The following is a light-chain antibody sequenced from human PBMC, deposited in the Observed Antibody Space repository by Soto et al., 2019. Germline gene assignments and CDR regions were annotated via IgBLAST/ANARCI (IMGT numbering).Light chain of an antibody. CDR2: LNSDGSH. J-gene: IGLJ2*01. CDR3: QTWDTGSVI. Sequence: QLVLTQSPSASASLGASVKFTCTLSSGHSSYAIAWHQQQPEKGPRYLMKLNSDGSHNKGDGIPDRFSGSSSGAERYLTISSLQSEDEADYYCQTWDTGSVIFGGGTKVPVL. CDR1: SGHSSYA. V-gene: IGLV4-69*01.